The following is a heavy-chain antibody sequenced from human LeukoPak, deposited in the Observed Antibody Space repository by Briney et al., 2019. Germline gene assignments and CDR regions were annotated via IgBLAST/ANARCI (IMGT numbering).Heavy chain of an antibody. CDR3: ATRTDRSAWPTYSDY. CDR1: GGSISTSSYY. Sequence: TSETVSLTCSVSGGSISTSSYYWEWIRQPPWRGLEWIGILYYSGSTYYNPSLKGRVTISGDTSKNQFSLNLGSVTAAVTDVYYGATRTDRSAWPTYSDYSGPRTPVTVS. J-gene: IGHJ4*01. D-gene: IGHD6-19*01. V-gene: IGHV4-39*01. CDR2: LYYSGST.